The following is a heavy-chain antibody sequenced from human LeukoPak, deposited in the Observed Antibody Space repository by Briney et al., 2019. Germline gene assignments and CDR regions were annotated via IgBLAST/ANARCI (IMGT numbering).Heavy chain of an antibody. Sequence: GGSLRLSCAASGFTFSRYWMTWVRQAPGKGLGWVANIKEDGSENSYVESVKGRFTISRDNAKNSLYLQLNSMRAEDTAVYFCARQRYSDYWGQGTLVTVSS. D-gene: IGHD1-1*01. V-gene: IGHV3-7*01. CDR1: GFTFSRYW. CDR3: ARQRYSDY. J-gene: IGHJ4*02. CDR2: IKEDGSEN.